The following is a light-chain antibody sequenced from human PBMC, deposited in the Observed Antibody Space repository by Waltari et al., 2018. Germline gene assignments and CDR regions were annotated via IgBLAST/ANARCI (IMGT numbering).Light chain of an antibody. CDR3: QSYDRSNQV. CDR2: KDN. CDR1: RGRIASNY. V-gene: IGLV6-57*01. J-gene: IGLJ2*01. Sequence: NFMLTQPHSVSESPGKTVTISCTPRRGRIASNYAQWYPQRPGSSPTPVICKDNQRPSGVPDRFSGSIDSSSNSASLTISGLKTDDEADYYCQSYDRSNQVFGGGTKLTVL.